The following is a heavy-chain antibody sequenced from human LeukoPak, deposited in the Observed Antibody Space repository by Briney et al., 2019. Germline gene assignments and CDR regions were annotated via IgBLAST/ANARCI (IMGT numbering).Heavy chain of an antibody. J-gene: IGHJ5*02. CDR2: ISCSGGRT. V-gene: IGHV3-23*01. D-gene: IGHD3-22*01. CDR3: AREGTYYDSSGSYVS. Sequence: PGGSLRLSCASSGFTFSSCAMTWVRQARGKGLEVVSVISCSGGRTYYADPLTRRFTLSRDNTTNTLSLEMSSLRAEDTAVYYSAREGTYYDSSGSYVSWGQGTLVTVSS. CDR1: GFTFSSCA.